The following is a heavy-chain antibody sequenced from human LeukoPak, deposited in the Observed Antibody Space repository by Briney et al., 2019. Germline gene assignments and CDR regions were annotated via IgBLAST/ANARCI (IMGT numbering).Heavy chain of an antibody. CDR2: IISKAYGGTT. Sequence: PGRSLRLSCTASGFTFGDYSISWVRQAPGRGLEWVGFIISKAYGGTTEYAESVKGRFPISRDDSKSTAYLQMNCLKTEDTTVYYCTRWAAAEDAFDIWGQGTMVTVSS. J-gene: IGHJ3*02. CDR3: TRWAAAEDAFDI. D-gene: IGHD6-13*01. CDR1: GFTFGDYS. V-gene: IGHV3-49*04.